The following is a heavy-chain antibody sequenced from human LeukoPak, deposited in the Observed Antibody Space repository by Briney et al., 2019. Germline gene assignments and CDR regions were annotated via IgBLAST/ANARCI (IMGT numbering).Heavy chain of an antibody. CDR2: INPSGGST. CDR1: GYTFTSYY. V-gene: IGHV1-46*01. J-gene: IGHJ6*02. CDR3: ARDLVTMVRGVIINYGMDV. D-gene: IGHD3-10*01. Sequence: ALVRVSCKASGYTFTSYYMHWVRQAPGQGLEWMGIINPSGGSTSYAQKFQGRVTMTRDTSTSTVYMELSSLRSEDTAVYYCARDLVTMVRGVIINYGMDVWGQGTTVTVSS.